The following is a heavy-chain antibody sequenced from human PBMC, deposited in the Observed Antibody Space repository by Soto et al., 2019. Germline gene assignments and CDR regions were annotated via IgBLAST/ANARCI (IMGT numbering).Heavy chain of an antibody. CDR2: ISAHNGNT. J-gene: IGHJ4*02. CDR3: ARGRYGDY. D-gene: IGHD1-1*01. Sequence: QVHLVQSGAEVKKPGASVKVSCKGSGYAFTTYGITWVRQAPGQGLEWMGWISAHNGNTNYAQKLQGRVTVTRDTSTSTAYMELRGLRSDDMAVYYCARGRYGDYWGQGALVTVSS. CDR1: GYAFTTYG. V-gene: IGHV1-18*03.